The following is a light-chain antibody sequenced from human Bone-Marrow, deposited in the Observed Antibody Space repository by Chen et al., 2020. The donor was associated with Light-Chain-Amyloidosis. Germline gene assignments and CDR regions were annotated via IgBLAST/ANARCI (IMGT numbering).Light chain of an antibody. CDR3: QERTNWPLYT. CDR2: DAS. CDR1: QRISKF. Sequence: EIVLTQSPATLSLSPGERAALSCRASQRISKFLAWYQHKPGQAPRLLIYDASITATGTPARFTVRVSGTDFTLTINSLEPEDFAVYYCQERTNWPLYTFGQGTKLEI. J-gene: IGKJ2*01. V-gene: IGKV3-11*01.